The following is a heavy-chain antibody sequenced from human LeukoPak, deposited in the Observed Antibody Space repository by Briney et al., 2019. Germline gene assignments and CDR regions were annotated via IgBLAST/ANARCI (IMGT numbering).Heavy chain of an antibody. CDR2: IYPGDSDT. D-gene: IGHD3-22*01. V-gene: IGHV5-51*01. CDR1: GYSFTSYW. CDR3: ARQKDYYDSSGLLDY. Sequence: GESLKISCKGSGYSFTSYWIGWVRQMPGKGLEWMGIIYPGDSDTRYSPSFQGQVTISADKSISTAYLQWSGLKASDTAMYYCARQKDYYDSSGLLDYWGQGTLVTVSS. J-gene: IGHJ4*02.